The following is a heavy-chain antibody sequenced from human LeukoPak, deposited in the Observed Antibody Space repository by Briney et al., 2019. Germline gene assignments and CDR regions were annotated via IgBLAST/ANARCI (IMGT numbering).Heavy chain of an antibody. CDR1: GGSFSGYY. J-gene: IGHJ4*02. CDR3: ARGTDFWSGYYGYYFDY. CDR2: INHSGST. Sequence: PSETLSLTCAVYGGSFSGYYWSWIRQPPGKGLEWIGEINHSGSTNCNPSLKSRVTISVDTSKNQFSLKLSSVTAADTAVYYCARGTDFWSGYYGYYFDYWGQGTLVTVSS. V-gene: IGHV4-34*01. D-gene: IGHD3-3*01.